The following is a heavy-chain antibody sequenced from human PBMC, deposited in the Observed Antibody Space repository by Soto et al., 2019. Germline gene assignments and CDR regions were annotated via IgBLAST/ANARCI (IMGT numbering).Heavy chain of an antibody. J-gene: IGHJ4*02. CDR2: ISWNSGSI. Sequence: EVQLVESGGGLVQPGRSLRLSCAASGFTFDDYAMHWVRQAPGKGLEWVSGISWNSGSIGYADSVKGRFTISRDNAKNYLYLQMNSLRAEDTALYYCAKAELRYVNGNFDYWGQGTLVTVSS. CDR1: GFTFDDYA. D-gene: IGHD3-9*01. CDR3: AKAELRYVNGNFDY. V-gene: IGHV3-9*01.